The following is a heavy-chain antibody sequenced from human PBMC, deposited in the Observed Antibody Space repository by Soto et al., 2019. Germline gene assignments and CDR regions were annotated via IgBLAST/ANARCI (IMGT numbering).Heavy chain of an antibody. J-gene: IGHJ3*02. CDR3: ARPAGCSSTSCYTCRGVRGAFDI. CDR1: GGTFSSYA. CDR2: IITIFGTA. Sequence: QVQLVQSGAEVKKPGSSVKVSCKASGGTFSSYAISWVRQAPGQGLEWMGGIITIFGTATYAQKFQGRVTITADESTSTAYMELSSLRSEDTAVYYCARPAGCSSTSCYTCRGVRGAFDIWGQGTMVTVSS. V-gene: IGHV1-69*01. D-gene: IGHD2-2*02.